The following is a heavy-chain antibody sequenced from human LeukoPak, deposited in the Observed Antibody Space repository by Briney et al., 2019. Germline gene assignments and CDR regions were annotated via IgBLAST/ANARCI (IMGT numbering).Heavy chain of an antibody. CDR2: IKSKTDGGTT. CDR3: TTNYDSSGPPDY. CDR1: GFTVSSNY. V-gene: IGHV3-15*01. Sequence: PGGSLRLSCAASGFTVSSNYMSWVRQAPGKGLEWVGRIKSKTDGGTTDYAAPVKGRFTISRDDSKNTLYLQMNSLKTEDTAVYYCTTNYDSSGPPDYWGQGTLVTVSS. J-gene: IGHJ4*02. D-gene: IGHD3-22*01.